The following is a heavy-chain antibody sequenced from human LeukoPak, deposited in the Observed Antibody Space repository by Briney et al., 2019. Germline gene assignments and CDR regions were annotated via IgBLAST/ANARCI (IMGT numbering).Heavy chain of an antibody. CDR2: TYSGGST. CDR3: ARSAAGTDFDY. D-gene: IGHD6-13*01. J-gene: IGHJ4*02. Sequence: GGSLRLSCAASGFTVSSNYMSWVRQAPGKGLEWVSVTYSGGSTYYADSVKGRFTISRDNSKNTLYLQMNSLRAEDTAVYYCARSAAGTDFDYWGQGTLVTVSS. CDR1: GFTVSSNY. V-gene: IGHV3-53*01.